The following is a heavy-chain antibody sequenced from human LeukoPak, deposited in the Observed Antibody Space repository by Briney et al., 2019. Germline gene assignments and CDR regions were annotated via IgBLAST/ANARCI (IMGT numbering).Heavy chain of an antibody. J-gene: IGHJ2*01. CDR2: IYYSGST. CDR1: GASINNADYH. D-gene: IGHD3/OR15-3a*01. Sequence: SQTLSLTCTVSGASINNADYHWSWIRQQPGKGLEWIGCIYYSGSTYSTPSQQSRVFVSLDTSQNQFSLKLSSVTAADTAVYFCARDRRDLGRFHQSFDLWGRGTLVTVSS. CDR3: ARDRRDLGRFHQSFDL. V-gene: IGHV4-31*03.